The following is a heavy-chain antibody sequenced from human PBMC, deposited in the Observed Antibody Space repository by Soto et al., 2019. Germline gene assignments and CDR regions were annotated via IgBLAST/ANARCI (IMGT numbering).Heavy chain of an antibody. J-gene: IGHJ6*02. D-gene: IGHD3-10*02. V-gene: IGHV4-34*01. CDR2: SNHSGST. CDR1: GGSFSCYY. Sequence: SETLSLSCAVYGGSFSCYYWSWIRQPPGKGREWIGESNHSGSTNYNPSLTSRVTTSVDTSKNQSSLKLSSVTAAHTAVYYCASEARSRVRYVYYYYGMDVWGQGTTVTVPS. CDR3: ASEARSRVRYVYYYYGMDV.